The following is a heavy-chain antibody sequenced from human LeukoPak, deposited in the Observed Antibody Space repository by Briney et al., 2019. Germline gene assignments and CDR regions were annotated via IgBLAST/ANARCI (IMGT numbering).Heavy chain of an antibody. CDR2: IIPIFGTA. J-gene: IGHJ6*02. CDR3: ARVVTTGLYYYYGMDV. CDR1: GGTFSSYA. Sequence: ASVKVSCKASGGTFSSYAISWVRQAPGQGLEWMGGIIPIFGTAIYAQKFQGRVTITADESTSTAYMELSSLRSEDTAVYYCARVVTTGLYYYYGMDVWGQGTTVTVSS. D-gene: IGHD4-11*01. V-gene: IGHV1-69*13.